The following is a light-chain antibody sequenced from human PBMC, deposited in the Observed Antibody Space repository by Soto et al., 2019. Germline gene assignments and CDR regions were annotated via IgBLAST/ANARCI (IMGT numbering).Light chain of an antibody. J-gene: IGKJ4*01. CDR3: QQYDSYSPLT. V-gene: IGKV1-5*01. Sequence: DIQMTQSPSTLSASVGYRFTITCRASQSISKWLAWYQQKPGTAPKLLIYDASNLESGVPSRFSGSGSGTEFTLTIRSLQPDDFATYYCQQYDSYSPLTFGGGTKVDIK. CDR2: DAS. CDR1: QSISKW.